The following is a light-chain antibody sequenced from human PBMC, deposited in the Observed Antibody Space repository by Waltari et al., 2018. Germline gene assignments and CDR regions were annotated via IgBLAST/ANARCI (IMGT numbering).Light chain of an antibody. CDR2: DTS. V-gene: IGKV3-11*01. J-gene: IGKJ4*01. CDR1: QSVRSY. Sequence: EIVLTQSPATLSLSPGERANLPCRASQSVRSYLAWYQQKPGQAPRLLIYDTSNRASGIPARFSGSGSGTDFSLSISSLEPEDFAVYYCQQRHNWPLTFGGGTKVEIK. CDR3: QQRHNWPLT.